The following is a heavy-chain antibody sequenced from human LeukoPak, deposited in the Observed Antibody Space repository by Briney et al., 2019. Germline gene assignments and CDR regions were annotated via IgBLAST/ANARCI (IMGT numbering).Heavy chain of an antibody. CDR1: GFTFSSYS. D-gene: IGHD6-25*01. V-gene: IGHV3-48*04. CDR3: ATSDDSAATY. CDR2: ISSSSTI. J-gene: IGHJ4*02. Sequence: GGSLRLSCAASGFTFSSYSMNWVRQAPGKGLEWVSYISSSSTIYYADSVKGRFTIFRDNAKNSLSLQMNYLRVEDTAVYYCATSDDSAATYWGQGTLVTVSS.